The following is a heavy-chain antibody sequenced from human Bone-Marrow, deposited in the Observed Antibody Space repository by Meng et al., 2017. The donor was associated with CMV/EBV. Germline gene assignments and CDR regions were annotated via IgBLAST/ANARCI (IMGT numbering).Heavy chain of an antibody. CDR3: ATYYYDSSGYYPLGY. Sequence: GGSLRLSCAASGFTFSSYWMSWVRQAPGKGLEWVANIKQDGSEKYYVDSVKGRFTISRDNAKNSLYLQMNSLRAEDTAVYYCATYYYDSSGYYPLGYWGQGTRVTVSS. V-gene: IGHV3-7*01. CDR2: IKQDGSEK. CDR1: GFTFSSYW. D-gene: IGHD3-22*01. J-gene: IGHJ4*02.